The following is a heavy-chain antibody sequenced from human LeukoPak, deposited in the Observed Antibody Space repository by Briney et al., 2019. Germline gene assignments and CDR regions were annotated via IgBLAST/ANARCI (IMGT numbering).Heavy chain of an antibody. CDR3: ASSRSGWLQYNY. D-gene: IGHD5-24*01. V-gene: IGHV3-66*01. J-gene: IGHJ4*02. CDR1: GFTVSSNY. CDR2: IYSGGST. Sequence: PGESLRLSCAASGFTVSSNYISWVRQAPGKGLEWFSVIYSGGSTYYADSVKGRFTISRDNSKNTMYLQMNSLRAEDTAVYYCASSRSGWLQYNYWGQGTLVTVSS.